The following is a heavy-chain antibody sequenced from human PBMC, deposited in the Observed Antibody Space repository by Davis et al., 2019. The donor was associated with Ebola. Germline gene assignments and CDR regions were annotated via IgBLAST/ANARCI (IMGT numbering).Heavy chain of an antibody. V-gene: IGHV3-15*01. CDR3: TKDPLGIVVVITT. Sequence: GESLKIPCAASGFTLSNAWMSRVCQAPGKGLEWVGRIISKTDGGTTDYAAPVKGRYTISRDDSKNTLYQQMNSLKTEETAVYYCTKDPLGIVVVITTWGQGTLVTVSA. J-gene: IGHJ5*02. CDR2: IISKTDGGTT. CDR1: GFTLSNAW. D-gene: IGHD3-22*01.